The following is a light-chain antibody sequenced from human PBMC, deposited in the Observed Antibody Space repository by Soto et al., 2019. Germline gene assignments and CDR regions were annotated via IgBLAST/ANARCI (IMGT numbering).Light chain of an antibody. CDR2: EVN. J-gene: IGLJ1*01. V-gene: IGLV2-14*01. Sequence: QSALTQPASVSGSPGQSITISCTGTSSDIGYYDYVSWYQHHSGKAPKLIIYEVNNRPSGVSNRFSGSKSVNTASLTISGLQAENEADYYCSSRSSSSAYYVFGTGTQLTVL. CDR1: SSDIGYYDY. CDR3: SSRSSSSAYYV.